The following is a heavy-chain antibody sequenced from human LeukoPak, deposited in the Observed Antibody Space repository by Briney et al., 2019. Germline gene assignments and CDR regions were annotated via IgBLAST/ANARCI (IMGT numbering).Heavy chain of an antibody. V-gene: IGHV3-23*01. J-gene: IGHJ3*02. CDR3: AKVPVFSLTISEVVTDDAFDI. D-gene: IGHD3-3*01. Sequence: GGSLRLSCAASGFTFSSYAMSWVRQAPGKGLEWVSAISGSGGATYYADSVKGRFTLSRDNSKNTLYLPMNSLRAEVTAVYYCAKVPVFSLTISEVVTDDAFDIWGQGTIVTVSS. CDR1: GFTFSSYA. CDR2: ISGSGGAT.